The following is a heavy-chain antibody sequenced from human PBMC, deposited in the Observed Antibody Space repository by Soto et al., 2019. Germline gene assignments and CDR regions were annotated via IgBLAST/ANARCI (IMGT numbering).Heavy chain of an antibody. D-gene: IGHD2-21*02. CDR1: GYTFTSYY. V-gene: IGHV1-46*01. Sequence: ASVKVSCKASGYTFTSYYMHWVRQAPGQGLEWMGIINPSGGSTSYAQKFQGRVTMTRDTSTSTVYMELSSLRSEDTAVYYCARGGLTYCGGDCPQPFDYWGQGTLVTVSS. J-gene: IGHJ4*02. CDR3: ARGGLTYCGGDCPQPFDY. CDR2: INPSGGST.